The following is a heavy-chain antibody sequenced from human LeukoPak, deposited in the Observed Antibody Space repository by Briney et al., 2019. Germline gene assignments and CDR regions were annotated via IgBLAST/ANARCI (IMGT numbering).Heavy chain of an antibody. CDR1: GYTFTSYD. CDR3: ARDGSSSSSGHY. J-gene: IGHJ4*02. D-gene: IGHD6-6*01. CDR2: MNPNSGNT. V-gene: IGHV1-8*01. Sequence: AASVKVSCKASGYTFTSYDINWVRQATGQGLEWMGWMNPNSGNTGYAQKFQGRVTMTRNTSISTAYMELSSLRSEDTAVYHCARDGSSSSSGHYWGQGTLVTVSS.